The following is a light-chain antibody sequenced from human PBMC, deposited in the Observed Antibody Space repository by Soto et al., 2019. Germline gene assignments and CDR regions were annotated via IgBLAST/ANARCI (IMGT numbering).Light chain of an antibody. CDR1: SSDVGGYNY. Sequence: QSALTQPASVSGSPGQSITISCTGTSSDVGGYNYVSWYQQHPGKAPKLMIYEVSNWPSGVSNRFSGSKSGNTASLTISGLQAEDEADYYCSSYTSSSTLDFGGGTKLTVL. CDR2: EVS. V-gene: IGLV2-14*01. J-gene: IGLJ2*01. CDR3: SSYTSSSTLD.